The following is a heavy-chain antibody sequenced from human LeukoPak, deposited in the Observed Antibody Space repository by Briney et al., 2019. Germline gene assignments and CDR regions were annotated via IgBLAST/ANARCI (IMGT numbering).Heavy chain of an antibody. CDR1: GCTFISYG. D-gene: IGHD3-22*01. CDR2: ISAYNGYT. Sequence: ASVQVSCKDSGCTFISYGISWVRQAPGQGLEWMGWISAYNGYTNYAQKLQGRVTMTTDTSTSTAYMELRSLRSDDTAVYYGARGGYYCPDYWGQGTLVTVSS. J-gene: IGHJ4*02. V-gene: IGHV1-18*01. CDR3: ARGGYYCPDY.